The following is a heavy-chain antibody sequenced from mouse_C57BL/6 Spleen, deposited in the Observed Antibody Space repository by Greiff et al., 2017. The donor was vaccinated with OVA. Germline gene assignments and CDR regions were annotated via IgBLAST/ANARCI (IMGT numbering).Heavy chain of an antibody. CDR3: ARDDGPNYFDY. D-gene: IGHD2-3*01. Sequence: QVQLKQPGAELVMPGASVKLSCKASGYTFTSYWMHWVKQRPGQGLEWIGEIDPSDSYTNYNQKFKGKSTLTVDKSSSTAYMQLSSLTSEDSAVYYCARDDGPNYFDYWGQGTTLTVSS. J-gene: IGHJ2*01. CDR1: GYTFTSYW. V-gene: IGHV1-69*01. CDR2: IDPSDSYT.